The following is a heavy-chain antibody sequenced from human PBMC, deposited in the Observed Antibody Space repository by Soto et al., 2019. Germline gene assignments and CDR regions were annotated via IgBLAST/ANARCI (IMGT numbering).Heavy chain of an antibody. CDR2: INAGNGDT. Sequence: ASVKVSCKASGYTFSSYAMHWVRQAPGQRLEWMGWINAGNGDTKYSQKLQGRVTITRDTSATTAYMELSSLRSEDTAVYCCARGSTGSAYSWFDSWGQGTLVTVSS. V-gene: IGHV1-3*01. J-gene: IGHJ5*01. CDR3: ARGSTGSAYSWFDS. D-gene: IGHD2-15*01. CDR1: GYTFSSYA.